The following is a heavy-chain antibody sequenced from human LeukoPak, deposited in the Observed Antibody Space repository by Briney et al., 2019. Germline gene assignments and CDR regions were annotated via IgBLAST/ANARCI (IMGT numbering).Heavy chain of an antibody. CDR1: GYTFTGYY. J-gene: IGHJ3*02. V-gene: IGHV1-2*02. CDR2: INPNSGGT. Sequence: ASVKVSCKASGYTFTGYYMHWVRQAPGQGLEWMGWINPNSGGTNYAQKFQGRVTMTRDTSISTAYMELSRLRSDDTAVYYCARVSLTRYYDILTGWDAFDIWGQGTMVTVSS. CDR3: ARVSLTRYYDILTGWDAFDI. D-gene: IGHD3-9*01.